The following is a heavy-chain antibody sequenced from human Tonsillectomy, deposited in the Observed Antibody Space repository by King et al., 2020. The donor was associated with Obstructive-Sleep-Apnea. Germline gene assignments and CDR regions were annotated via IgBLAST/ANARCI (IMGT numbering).Heavy chain of an antibody. D-gene: IGHD6-19*01. CDR1: GFTFSSYA. CDR3: AKQAAIAVAAHDY. CDR2: ISGSGGNT. J-gene: IGHJ4*02. Sequence: VQLVESGGGLVQTGGSLRLSCAASGFTFSSYAMSWVRQAPGKGLEWVSAISGSGGNTYYADTVKGRFTISRDNSKNTLYLQTNSLRAEDTAVYYCAKQAAIAVAAHDYWGQGTLVTVSS. V-gene: IGHV3-23*04.